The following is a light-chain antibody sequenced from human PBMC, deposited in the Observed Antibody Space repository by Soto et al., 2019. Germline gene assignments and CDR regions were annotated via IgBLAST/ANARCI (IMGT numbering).Light chain of an antibody. V-gene: IGKV1-39*01. CDR3: QQAYSLPRT. CDR2: TTS. CDR1: QTVSKF. J-gene: IGKJ1*01. Sequence: DIQMTQSPSSLSASVGDRVTITCRASQTVSKFLNWYQQKPGKAPDLLIYTTSTLHSGVPSRFSGSGSGTDFTLTISSLQPEDFATYYCQQAYSLPRTFGQGTKGDIK.